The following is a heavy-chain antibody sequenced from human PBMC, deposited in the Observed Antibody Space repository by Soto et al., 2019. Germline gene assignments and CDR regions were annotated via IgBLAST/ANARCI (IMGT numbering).Heavy chain of an antibody. Sequence: QVQLVQSGAEVKKPGASVKVSCKASGYTFTSYDINWVRQATGQGLEWMGWMNPNSGNTGYAQKFQCIVTMTRSTSIITANMGLSSLRSEDTAVYYCARSCISVACICYYYYGMDVWGQGATVTVSS. CDR1: GYTFTSYD. CDR2: MNPNSGNT. J-gene: IGHJ6*02. D-gene: IGHD6-19*01. CDR3: ARSCISVACICYYYYGMDV. V-gene: IGHV1-8*01.